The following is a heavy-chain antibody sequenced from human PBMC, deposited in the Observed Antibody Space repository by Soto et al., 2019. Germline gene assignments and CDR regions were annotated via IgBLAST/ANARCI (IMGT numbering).Heavy chain of an antibody. CDR3: AREYSSSSSFDY. Sequence: SETLSLTCTVSGGSVSSGSYYWSWIRQPPGKGLEWIGYIYYSGSTYYNPSLKSRVTISVDTSKNQFSLKLSSVTAADTAVYYCAREYSSSSSFDYWGQGTLVTVSS. CDR2: IYYSGST. CDR1: GGSVSSGSYY. D-gene: IGHD6-6*01. J-gene: IGHJ4*02. V-gene: IGHV4-61*01.